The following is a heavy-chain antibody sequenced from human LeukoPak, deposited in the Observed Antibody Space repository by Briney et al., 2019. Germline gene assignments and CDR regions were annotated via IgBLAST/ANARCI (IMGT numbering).Heavy chain of an antibody. J-gene: IGHJ4*02. D-gene: IGHD3-3*01. V-gene: IGHV4-4*02. CDR3: ARGKRTYDFWSGSRGSYFDY. CDR2: IYHSGST. CDR1: GGSISSSNW. Sequence: SGTLSLTCAVSGGSISSSNWWSWVRQPPGKGLEWIGEIYHSGSTNYNPSLKSRVTISVDKSKNQFSLKLSSVTAADTAVYYCARGKRTYDFWSGSRGSYFDYWGQGTLVTVSS.